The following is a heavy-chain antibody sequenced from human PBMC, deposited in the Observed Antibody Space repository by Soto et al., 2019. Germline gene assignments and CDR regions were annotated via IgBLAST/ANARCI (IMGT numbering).Heavy chain of an antibody. J-gene: IGHJ4*02. CDR2: INPSGGST. CDR1: GYTFTSYY. CDR3: ARDEGYYYDSSGYYPDY. V-gene: IGHV1-46*01. D-gene: IGHD3-22*01. Sequence: QVQLVQSGAEVKKPGASVEVSCKASGYTFTSYYMHWVRQAPGQGLEWMGIINPSGGSTSYAQKFQGRVTMTRDTSTSTVYMELSSLRSEDTAVYYCARDEGYYYDSSGYYPDYWGQGTLVTVSS.